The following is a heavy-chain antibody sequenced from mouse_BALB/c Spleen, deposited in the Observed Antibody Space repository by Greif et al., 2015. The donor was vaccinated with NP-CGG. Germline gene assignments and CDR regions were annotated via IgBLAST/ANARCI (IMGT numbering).Heavy chain of an antibody. J-gene: IGHJ4*01. CDR2: IDPENGDT. V-gene: IGHV14-4*02. Sequence: VQLQQSGAELVRSGASVKLSCTASGFNIKDYYMHWVKQRPEQGLEWIGWIDPENGDTEYAPKFQGKATMTADTSSNTAYLQLSSLTSEDTAVYYCNARGSSEAMDYWGQGTSVTVSS. D-gene: IGHD1-1*01. CDR1: GFNIKDYY. CDR3: NARGSSEAMDY.